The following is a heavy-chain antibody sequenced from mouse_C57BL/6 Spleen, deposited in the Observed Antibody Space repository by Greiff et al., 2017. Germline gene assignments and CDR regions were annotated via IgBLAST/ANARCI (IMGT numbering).Heavy chain of an antibody. CDR3: ARTVYYGYDENY. D-gene: IGHD2-2*01. Sequence: QVQLQQSGAELVKPGASVKMSCKASGYTFTSYWITWVKQRPGQGLEWIGDIYPGSGSTNYNEKFKSKATLTVDTSSSTAYMQLSSLTSEYSAVYYCARTVYYGYDENYGGQGTTLTVSS. CDR1: GYTFTSYW. CDR2: IYPGSGST. V-gene: IGHV1-55*01. J-gene: IGHJ2*01.